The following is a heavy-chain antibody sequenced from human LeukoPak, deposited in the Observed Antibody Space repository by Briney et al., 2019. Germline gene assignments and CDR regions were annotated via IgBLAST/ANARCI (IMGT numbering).Heavy chain of an antibody. CDR3: ARDRGYSNFDY. D-gene: IGHD4-11*01. CDR1: GFAFSNYW. CDR2: MNEDGSEK. V-gene: IGHV3-7*01. Sequence: PGGPLRLSCAASGFAFSNYWMSWVRQAPGKGLEWVANMNEDGSEKNYVDSVKGRFTISRDNAQDSLYLQMNSLRAEDTAVYYCARDRGYSNFDYWGQGTLLTVSS. J-gene: IGHJ4*02.